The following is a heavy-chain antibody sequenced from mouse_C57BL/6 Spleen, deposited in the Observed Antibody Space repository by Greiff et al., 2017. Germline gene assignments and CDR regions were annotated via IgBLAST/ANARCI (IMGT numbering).Heavy chain of an antibody. V-gene: IGHV5-9-1*02. Sequence: EVMLVESGEGLVKPGGSLKLSCAASGFTFSSYAMSWVRQTPEKRLEWVAYISSGGDYIYYADTVKGRCTISRDNARNTLYVQMSSLKSEDTAMYDCTRDRGTGFAYWGQGTLVTVSA. CDR3: TRDRGTGFAY. CDR2: ISSGGDYI. D-gene: IGHD3-3*01. J-gene: IGHJ3*01. CDR1: GFTFSSYA.